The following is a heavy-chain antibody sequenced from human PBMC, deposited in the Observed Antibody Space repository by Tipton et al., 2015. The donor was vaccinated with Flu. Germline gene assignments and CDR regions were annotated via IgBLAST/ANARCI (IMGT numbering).Heavy chain of an antibody. Sequence: TLSLTCTVSGASISSYYWSWIRQPAGKGLEWIGRIYTSGNTNYNPSLKSRVTMSVDTSKNQFSLKLSPVTAADTAVYYCARDEAYYDILTGYWNFYYGMDVWGQGTTVTVSS. CDR3: ARDEAYYDILTGYWNFYYGMDV. D-gene: IGHD3-9*01. CDR2: IYTSGNT. J-gene: IGHJ6*02. V-gene: IGHV4-4*07. CDR1: GASISSYY.